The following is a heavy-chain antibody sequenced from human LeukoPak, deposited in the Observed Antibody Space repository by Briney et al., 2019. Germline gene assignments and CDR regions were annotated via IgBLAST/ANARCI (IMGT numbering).Heavy chain of an antibody. V-gene: IGHV3-21*01. J-gene: IGHJ4*02. Sequence: GGSLRLSCAASGFTFSSYSMNWVRQAPVKGLEWVSSISSSSSYIYYADSVKGLFTISRDNAKNSLYLQMNSLRAQDSAVYYCARDLGRDSSVGLSSDYWGQGTLVTVSS. CDR2: ISSSSSYI. CDR1: GFTFSSYS. CDR3: ARDLGRDSSVGLSSDY. D-gene: IGHD3-22*01.